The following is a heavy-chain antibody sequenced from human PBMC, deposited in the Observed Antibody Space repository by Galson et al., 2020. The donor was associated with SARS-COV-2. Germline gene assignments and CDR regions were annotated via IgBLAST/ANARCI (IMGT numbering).Heavy chain of an antibody. V-gene: IGHV3-74*01. D-gene: IGHD3-10*01. Sequence: GESLKISCAASGFTFSSYWMHWVRQAPGKGLVWVSCINSDGSSPSYADSVKGRFTISRDNAKNTLYLQMNSLRAEDTAVYYCARDSEGYYGAGSSSDYGGQGTLVTGSS. J-gene: IGHJ4*02. CDR2: INSDGSSP. CDR1: GFTFSSYW. CDR3: ARDSEGYYGAGSSSDY.